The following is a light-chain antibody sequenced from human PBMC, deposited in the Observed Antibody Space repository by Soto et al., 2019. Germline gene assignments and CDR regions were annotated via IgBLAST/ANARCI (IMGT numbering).Light chain of an antibody. CDR1: QDIKND. Sequence: IQVTKSSSSRPASLEGRFTITPQASQDIKNDVAWYQQKPGKAPKLLIYAASSLQSGVPSRFSGIGSGTDFTLTVCSLQPEDFATYYCLQSFSTRRTFGQGTKVDI. CDR3: LQSFSTRRT. J-gene: IGKJ1*01. CDR2: AAS. V-gene: IGKV1-6*01.